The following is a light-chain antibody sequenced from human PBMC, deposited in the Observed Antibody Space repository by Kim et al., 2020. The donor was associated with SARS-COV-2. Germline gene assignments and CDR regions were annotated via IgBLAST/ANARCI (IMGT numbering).Light chain of an antibody. CDR2: AVS. CDR3: NSYASSSTYV. V-gene: IGLV2-14*03. Sequence: QSVLTQPASVSGSPGQSITISCTGTSSDVGAYNSISWYQQHPGKVPKLLIYAVSERPSWISNRFSGSKSGNTASLTISGLQAEDEADYYCNSYASSSTYVFGTGTKVTVL. CDR1: SSDVGAYNS. J-gene: IGLJ1*01.